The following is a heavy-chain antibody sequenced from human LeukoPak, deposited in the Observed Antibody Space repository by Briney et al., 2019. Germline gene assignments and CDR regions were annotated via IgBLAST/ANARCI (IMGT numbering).Heavy chain of an antibody. V-gene: IGHV3-21*01. D-gene: IGHD6-19*01. CDR3: ARGSRQWPAPGY. Sequence: GGSLRLSCAASGFTFSNYSMTWVRQAPGKWLEWVSSISSSDSFIYYADSIKGRFTISRDNAKNSLYLQMNSLRAEDTAVYYCARGSRQWPAPGYWGQGTLVTVSS. CDR1: GFTFSNYS. J-gene: IGHJ4*02. CDR2: ISSSDSFI.